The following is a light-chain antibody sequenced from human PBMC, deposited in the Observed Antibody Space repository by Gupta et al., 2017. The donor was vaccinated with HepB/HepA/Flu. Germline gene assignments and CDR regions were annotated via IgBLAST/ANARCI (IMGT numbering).Light chain of an antibody. J-gene: IGLJ2*01. Sequence: SCALTQPPSVSVSPGQTASITCSGDKLGNKYDCWYQQKPAQSPVQLIYKNVERPSGIPERFSGSNYGNTATVTITGPQARDEADYYCQAWESSTDKVGFGGGTKLTVL. V-gene: IGLV3-1*01. CDR2: KNV. CDR1: KLGNKY. CDR3: QAWESSTDKVG.